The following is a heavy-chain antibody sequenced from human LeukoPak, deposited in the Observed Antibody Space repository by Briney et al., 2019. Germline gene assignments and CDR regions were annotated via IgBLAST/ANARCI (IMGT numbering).Heavy chain of an antibody. Sequence: ASVKVSCKASGYTFTGYYMHWVRQAPGQGLEWMGWINPNSGDTNYAQKFQGRVTMTRDTSISTAYMELSRLRSDDTAVYYCARDSSPRTIFGVVLGWFDPWGQGTLVTVSS. J-gene: IGHJ5*02. CDR3: ARDSSPRTIFGVVLGWFDP. V-gene: IGHV1-2*02. CDR2: INPNSGDT. D-gene: IGHD3-3*01. CDR1: GYTFTGYY.